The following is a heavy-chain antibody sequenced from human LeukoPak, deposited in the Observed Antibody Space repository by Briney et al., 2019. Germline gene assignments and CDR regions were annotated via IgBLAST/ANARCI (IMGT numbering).Heavy chain of an antibody. J-gene: IGHJ4*02. CDR1: GFTVSSNY. Sequence: GGSLRLSCAASGFTVSSNYMSWVRQAPGKGLERVSVIYSGGSTYYADSVKGRFTTSRDNSKNTLYLQMNSLRAEDTAVYYCARGRRDGYNSDCWGQGTLVTVSS. CDR3: ARGRRDGYNSDC. CDR2: IYSGGST. V-gene: IGHV3-53*01. D-gene: IGHD5-24*01.